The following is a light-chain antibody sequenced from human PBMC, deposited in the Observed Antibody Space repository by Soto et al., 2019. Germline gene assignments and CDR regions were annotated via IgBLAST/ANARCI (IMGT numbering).Light chain of an antibody. Sequence: QSVLTQPPSASGTPGQRVTISCSGSSSNIGSNTVNWYQQLPGTAPKLLIYTNNQRPSGVPDRFSGSKSGTSASLAISGLQSEAEAAYYCATWDDSLNVYYVFGTGTKLTVL. CDR3: ATWDDSLNVYYV. CDR2: TNN. J-gene: IGLJ1*01. V-gene: IGLV1-44*01. CDR1: SSNIGSNT.